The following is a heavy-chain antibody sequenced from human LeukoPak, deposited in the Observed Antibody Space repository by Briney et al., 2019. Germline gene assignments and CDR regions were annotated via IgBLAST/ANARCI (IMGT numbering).Heavy chain of an antibody. J-gene: IGHJ4*02. CDR3: ARSYGWLPGGM. CDR1: GFTFSSYG. D-gene: IGHD5-12*01. Sequence: GGSLRLSCAASGFTFSSYGMHWVRQAPGKGLEWVAVIWYDGSNKYYADSVKGRFTISRDNSKNTLYLQMNSLRAEDTAVYYCARSYGWLPGGMWGQGTLATVSS. CDR2: IWYDGSNK. V-gene: IGHV3-33*01.